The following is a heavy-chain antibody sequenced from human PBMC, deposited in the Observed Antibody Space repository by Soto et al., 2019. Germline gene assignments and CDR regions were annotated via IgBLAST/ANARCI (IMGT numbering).Heavy chain of an antibody. D-gene: IGHD3-9*01. CDR2: ISGSGGST. CDR1: GFTFSSYA. J-gene: IGHJ6*02. CDR3: AEQNYDILTGYRYYYYYGMDV. V-gene: IGHV3-23*01. Sequence: PGGSLRLSCAASGFTFSSYAMSWVRQAPGKGLEWVSAISGSGGSTYYADSVKGRFTISRDNSKNTLYLQMNSLRAEDTAVYYCAEQNYDILTGYRYYYYYGMDVWGQGTTVTVSS.